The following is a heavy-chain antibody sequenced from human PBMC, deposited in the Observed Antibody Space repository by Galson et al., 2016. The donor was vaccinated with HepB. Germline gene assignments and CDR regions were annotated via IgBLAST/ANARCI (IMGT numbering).Heavy chain of an antibody. D-gene: IGHD1-26*01. Sequence: ETLSLTCTLSGGSIMGYFWNWIRQAPERRPEWIGFVSYDGKTSYNPSLKSRVTISLDRSNNQFSLRLTSMMPADTAVYYCVRDVPWEGYSLEVWGPGTTVTVSS. CDR2: VSYDGKT. CDR1: GGSIMGYF. J-gene: IGHJ6*02. CDR3: VRDVPWEGYSLEV. V-gene: IGHV4-59*01.